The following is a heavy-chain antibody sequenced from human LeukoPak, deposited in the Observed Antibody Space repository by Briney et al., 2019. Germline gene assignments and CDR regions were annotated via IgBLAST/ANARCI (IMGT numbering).Heavy chain of an antibody. CDR3: ARDQQNGYSSGWSFDS. V-gene: IGHV3-7*01. D-gene: IGHD6-19*01. CDR1: GFTFSNYW. CDR2: IKQDGSEK. J-gene: IGHJ5*01. Sequence: GGSLRLSCVASGFTFSNYWMSWVRQAPGKGLEWVANIKQDGSEKYYVDSVKGRFTISRDNAKNSLYLQMNSLRPEDTAVYYCARDQQNGYSSGWSFDSWGQGTLVTVSS.